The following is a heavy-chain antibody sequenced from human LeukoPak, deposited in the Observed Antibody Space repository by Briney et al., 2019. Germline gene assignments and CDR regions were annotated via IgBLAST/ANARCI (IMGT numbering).Heavy chain of an antibody. CDR1: GGSFSGYY. Sequence: SETLSLTCAVYGGSFSGYYWSWIRQPPGKGLEWIGEINHSGSTNYNPSLKSRVTISVDTSKNQFALKLSSVTAAGTALYYCAGGVSGMVRVPRPNYYYYYGMDVWGQGTTVTVSS. J-gene: IGHJ6*02. CDR2: INHSGST. CDR3: AGGVSGMVRVPRPNYYYYYGMDV. D-gene: IGHD3-10*01. V-gene: IGHV4-34*01.